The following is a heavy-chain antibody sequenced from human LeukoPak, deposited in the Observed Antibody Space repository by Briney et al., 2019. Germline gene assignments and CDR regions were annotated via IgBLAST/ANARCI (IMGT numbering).Heavy chain of an antibody. CDR3: VRYLVGTEFDI. D-gene: IGHD5-12*01. Sequence: PGGSLRLSCAASGLTFSSYSMNWVRQAPGKGLEWVSYISSSSSSIYYADSVKGRFTISRDNAKNSLYLQMNSLRAEDTAVYYCVRYLVGTEFDIWGQGTMVTVSS. CDR1: GLTFSSYS. V-gene: IGHV3-48*01. J-gene: IGHJ3*02. CDR2: ISSSSSSI.